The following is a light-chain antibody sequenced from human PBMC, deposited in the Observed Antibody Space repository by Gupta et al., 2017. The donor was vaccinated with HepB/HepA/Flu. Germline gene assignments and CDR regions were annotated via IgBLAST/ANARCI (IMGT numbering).Light chain of an antibody. J-gene: IGLJ3*02. CDR2: EVS. CDR1: SSDVGNYNL. V-gene: IGLV2-23*02. CDR3: CSYAGSGTLV. Sequence: QSALTLPAPVSASPGQSISISITGTSSDVGNYNLVSWYQQHPGRAPKLMIYEVSQRPSGVSNRFSGSKSGNMASLTISGLQAEDEADYYCCSYAGSGTLVFGGGTKLTVL.